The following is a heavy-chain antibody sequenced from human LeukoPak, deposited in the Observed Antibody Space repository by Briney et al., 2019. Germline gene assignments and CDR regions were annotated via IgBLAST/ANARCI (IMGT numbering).Heavy chain of an antibody. D-gene: IGHD3-10*01. J-gene: IGHJ5*02. CDR3: ARFPRADYYGSASPRWFDP. Sequence: SETLSLTCTVSGGSISSSSYYWGWIRQPPGKGLEWIGSIYYSGSTYYNPSLKSRVTISVDTSKNQFSLKLSSVTAADTAVYYCARFPRADYYGSASPRWFDPWGQGTLVTVSS. V-gene: IGHV4-39*07. CDR1: GGSISSSSYY. CDR2: IYYSGST.